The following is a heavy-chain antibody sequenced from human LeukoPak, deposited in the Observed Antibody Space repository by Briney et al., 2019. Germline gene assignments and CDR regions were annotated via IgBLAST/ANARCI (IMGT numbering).Heavy chain of an antibody. Sequence: KSSETLSLTCTVSGGSISSYYWSWIRQPPGKGLEWIGYIYTSGSTNYNPSLKSRVTISVDTSKNQFSLKLSSATAADTAVYYCAGHLWADFDYWGQGTLVTVSS. CDR2: IYTSGST. CDR3: AGHLWADFDY. D-gene: IGHD3-10*01. CDR1: GGSISSYY. V-gene: IGHV4-4*09. J-gene: IGHJ4*02.